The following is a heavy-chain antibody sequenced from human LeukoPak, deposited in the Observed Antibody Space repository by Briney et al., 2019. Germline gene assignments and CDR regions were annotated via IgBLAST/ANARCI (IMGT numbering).Heavy chain of an antibody. J-gene: IGHJ6*02. V-gene: IGHV1-18*01. D-gene: IGHD3-3*01. CDR3: ARATSDFWSGYYHYYYYGMDV. CDR2: ISAYNGNT. Sequence: ASVKVSRKASGYTFTSYGISWVRQAPGQGLEWMGWISAYNGNTNYAQKLQGRVTMTTDTSTSTAYMELRSLRSDDTAVYYCARATSDFWSGYYHYYYYGMDVWGQGTTVTVSS. CDR1: GYTFTSYG.